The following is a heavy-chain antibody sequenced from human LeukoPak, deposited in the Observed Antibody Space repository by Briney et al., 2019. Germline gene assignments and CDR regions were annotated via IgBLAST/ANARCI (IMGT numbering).Heavy chain of an antibody. V-gene: IGHV3-48*01. CDR2: ISSSSSTI. Sequence: PGWSLRLSCAASGFTFSSYSMNWVRQAPGKGLEWVSYISSSSSTIYYADSVKGRFTISRDNAKNSLYLQMNSLKTEDTAVYYCTSTSPLIEEYSKPKHWGQGTLVTVSS. CDR3: TSTSPLIEEYSKPKH. CDR1: GFTFSSYS. J-gene: IGHJ4*02. D-gene: IGHD4-11*01.